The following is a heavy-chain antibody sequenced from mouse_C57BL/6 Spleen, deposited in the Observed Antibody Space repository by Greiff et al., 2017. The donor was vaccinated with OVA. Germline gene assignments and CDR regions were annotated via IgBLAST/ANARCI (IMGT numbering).Heavy chain of an antibody. CDR1: GYTFTEYT. Sequence: VKLVESGAELVKPGASVKLSCKASGYTFTEYTIHWVKQRSGQGLEWIGWFYPGSGSIKYNEKFKDKATLTADKSSSTVYMELSRLTSEDSAVYFCARHEDGGSIYWYFDVWGTGTTVTVSS. CDR2: FYPGSGSI. CDR3: ARHEDGGSIYWYFDV. J-gene: IGHJ1*03. D-gene: IGHD1-1*02. V-gene: IGHV1-62-2*01.